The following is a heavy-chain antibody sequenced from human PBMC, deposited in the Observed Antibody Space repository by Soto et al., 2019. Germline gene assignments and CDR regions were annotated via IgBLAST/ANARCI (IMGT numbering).Heavy chain of an antibody. CDR3: ARRWGGAFDI. D-gene: IGHD3-16*01. V-gene: IGHV3-33*01. J-gene: IGHJ3*02. CDR2: IWYDGSNK. Sequence: GGSLRLSCAASGFTFSSYVMHWVRQSPGKGLEWVAVIWYDGSNKYYADSVKGRFTISRDKSKNTLYLQMNSLRGEDTALYYCARRWGGAFDIWGQGTMVTVSS. CDR1: GFTFSSYV.